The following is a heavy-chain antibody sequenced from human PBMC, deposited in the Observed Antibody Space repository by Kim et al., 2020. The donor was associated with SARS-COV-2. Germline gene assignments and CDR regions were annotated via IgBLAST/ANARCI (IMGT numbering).Heavy chain of an antibody. D-gene: IGHD3-9*01. CDR2: ISSSSYI. Sequence: GGSLRLSCAASGFTFSSYSMNWVRQAPGKGLEWVSSISSSSYIYYADSVKGRFTISRDNAKNSLYLQMNSLRAEDTAVYYCASNTVLRYFDWLPSYDAFDIWGQGTMVTVSS. J-gene: IGHJ3*02. CDR3: ASNTVLRYFDWLPSYDAFDI. V-gene: IGHV3-21*01. CDR1: GFTFSSYS.